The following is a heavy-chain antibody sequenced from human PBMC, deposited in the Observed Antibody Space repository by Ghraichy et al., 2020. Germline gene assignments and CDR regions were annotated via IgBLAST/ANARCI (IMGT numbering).Heavy chain of an antibody. D-gene: IGHD1-14*01. J-gene: IGHJ6*02. CDR3: ARDFFSSITSPNYYYGMGV. V-gene: IGHV1-2*06. CDR2: INPNSGDA. CDR1: GYTFTAYY. Sequence: ASVKVSCKASGYTFTAYYMNWVRQAPGHGLEWMGRINPNSGDANYAQKFQGRVTVTSDTSISTAYMEVSGLRSDDTAIYYCARDFFSSITSPNYYYGMGVWGQGTTVTVSS.